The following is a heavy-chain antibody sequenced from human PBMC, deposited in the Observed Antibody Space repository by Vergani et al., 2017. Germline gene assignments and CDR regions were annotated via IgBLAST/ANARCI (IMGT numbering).Heavy chain of an antibody. Sequence: QVQLQESGPGLVKPSETLSLTCTVSGDSVISTDYHWGWIRQPPGKGLEWIGSMDYSGSTSYNPSLESRISISFETPKNQFSLRLTSVTAADTAVYYCARAEERFLEPPPYYMDVWGKGTTVTVSS. CDR3: ARAEERFLEPPPYYMDV. J-gene: IGHJ6*03. CDR1: GDSVISTDYH. D-gene: IGHD3-3*01. V-gene: IGHV4-39*01. CDR2: MDYSGST.